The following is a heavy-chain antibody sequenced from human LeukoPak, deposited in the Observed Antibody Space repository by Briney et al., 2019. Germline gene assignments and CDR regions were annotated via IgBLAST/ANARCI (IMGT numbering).Heavy chain of an antibody. Sequence: GGSLRLSCAASGFTFSSYSMNWVRQAPGKGLEWVSSISSSSSHIYYADSVKGRFTISRDNAKNSLYLQMNSLRAEDTAVYYCAREYYDYVWGSPDYYGMDVWGQGTTVTVSS. CDR1: GFTFSSYS. D-gene: IGHD3-16*01. CDR2: ISSSSSHI. CDR3: AREYYDYVWGSPDYYGMDV. J-gene: IGHJ6*02. V-gene: IGHV3-21*01.